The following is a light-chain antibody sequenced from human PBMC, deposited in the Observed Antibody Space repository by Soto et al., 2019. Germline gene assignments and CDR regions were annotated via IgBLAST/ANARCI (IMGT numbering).Light chain of an antibody. Sequence: DVAVTQSPLSLPVTPGEPASISCRSTQRVLQSNRYNYLDWYLQKPGQSPQLLIYLGSSRASGVPDRFSGSGSGTDFTLKISRLEAEDVALYYCMQALQAPLTFGQGTKVDIK. CDR3: MQALQAPLT. CDR2: LGS. J-gene: IGKJ1*01. CDR1: QRVLQSNRYNY. V-gene: IGKV2-28*01.